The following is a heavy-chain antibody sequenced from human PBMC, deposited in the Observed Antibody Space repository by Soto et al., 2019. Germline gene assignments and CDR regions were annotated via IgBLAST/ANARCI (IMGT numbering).Heavy chain of an antibody. CDR1: GYTFTSYA. D-gene: IGHD3-10*01. CDR2: INAGNGNT. V-gene: IGHV1-3*01. J-gene: IGHJ6*02. CDR3: ARPSMVRGVYCMDV. Sequence: QVQLVQSGAEVKKPGASVKVSCKASGYTFTSYAMHWVRQAPGQRLEWMGWINAGNGNTKYSQKFQGRVTITRDTSASTAYMELSSLRSEDTAVYYCARPSMVRGVYCMDVWGQGTTVTVSS.